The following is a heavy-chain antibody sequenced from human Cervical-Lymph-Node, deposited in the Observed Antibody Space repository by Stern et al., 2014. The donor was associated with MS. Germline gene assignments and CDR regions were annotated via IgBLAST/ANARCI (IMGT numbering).Heavy chain of an antibody. CDR1: GFSLDDYA. CDR2: IRSKAFGGTP. V-gene: IGHV3-49*03. Sequence: EDQLVESGGGLEQPGRSLRLACSASGFSLDDYAMTWFRQAAGKGLEWIGFIRSKAFGGTPEYATSMRGRVTISRDDSKNIAYLEINSLKTEDTGVYYCTRGRSGWYGLLWGVLWGQGTLVTVSS. CDR3: TRGRSGWYGLLWGVL. J-gene: IGHJ1*01. D-gene: IGHD6-19*01.